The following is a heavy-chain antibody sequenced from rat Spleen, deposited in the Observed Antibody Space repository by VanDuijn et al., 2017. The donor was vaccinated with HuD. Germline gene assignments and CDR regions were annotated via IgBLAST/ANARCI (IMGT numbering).Heavy chain of an antibody. CDR1: GFTFSNYG. CDR2: ISYDGSST. V-gene: IGHV5-29*01. J-gene: IGHJ4*01. CDR3: ARPRNSGYVMDA. Sequence: EVQLVESGGGLVQPGRSLKLSCAASGFTFSNYGMAWVRQAPTKGLEWVATISYDGSSTYYRDSVKGRFTISRDNAKSTLYLQMDSLRSEDTATYYCARPRNSGYVMDAWGQGASVTVSS. D-gene: IGHD4-4*01.